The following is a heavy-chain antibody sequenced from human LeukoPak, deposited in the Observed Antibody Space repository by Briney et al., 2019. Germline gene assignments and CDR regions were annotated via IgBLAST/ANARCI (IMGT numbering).Heavy chain of an antibody. Sequence: QTGRSLRLSCAASGFTFDDYAMHWVRQAPGKGLEWVSGISWNSGSIGYADSVKGRFTISRDNAKHSLYLQMNSLRAQDTAVYHCARGVTMAAITPLLCWGQGTLVTVSS. CDR1: GFTFDDYA. D-gene: IGHD5-24*01. CDR3: ARGVTMAAITPLLC. V-gene: IGHV3-9*01. J-gene: IGHJ4*02. CDR2: ISWNSGSI.